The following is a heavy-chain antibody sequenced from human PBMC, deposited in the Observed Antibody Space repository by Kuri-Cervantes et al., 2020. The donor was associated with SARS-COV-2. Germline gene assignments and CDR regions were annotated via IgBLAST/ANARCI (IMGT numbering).Heavy chain of an antibody. J-gene: IGHJ6*03. D-gene: IGHD2-2*01. V-gene: IGHV3-23*01. CDR1: GFTFSSYA. Sequence: GESLKISCAASGFTFSSYAMSWVRQAPGKGLEWVSAISGSGGSTYYADSVKGRFTISRDNSKNTLYLQMNSLRAEDTAVYYCARGKDIVVVPAAMRYYYYYYMDVWGKGTTVTVSS. CDR2: ISGSGGST. CDR3: ARGKDIVVVPAAMRYYYYYYMDV.